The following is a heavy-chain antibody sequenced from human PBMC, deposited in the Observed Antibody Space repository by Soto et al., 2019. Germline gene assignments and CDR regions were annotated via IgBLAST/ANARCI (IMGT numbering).Heavy chain of an antibody. Sequence: SETLSLTCAVSGGSISSGGYSLSWIRQPPGKGLEWIGNIYDSGNTYYNPSLKSRVSISLDRSKNQFSLKLSSVTAADTAVYFCARLDGDYDGNGYYRRGMDVWGRGTTVTSP. J-gene: IGHJ6*02. V-gene: IGHV4-30-2*01. CDR1: GGSISSGGYS. CDR2: IYDSGNT. D-gene: IGHD3-22*01. CDR3: ARLDGDYDGNGYYRRGMDV.